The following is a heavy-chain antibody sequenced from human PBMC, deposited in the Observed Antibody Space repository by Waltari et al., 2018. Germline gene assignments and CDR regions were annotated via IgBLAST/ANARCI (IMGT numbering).Heavy chain of an antibody. V-gene: IGHV4-4*07. J-gene: IGHJ4*02. CDR2: MYFTGIM. Sequence: QVQLRESGLGLLKPSETLSLTCSVSGGSLSSYYWNWIRKPAGKGLEWIGRMYFTGIMDYNPSLQSRVTMSVDTSKNQFFLNLTSVTAADTAVYYCATDGLSRSLSHWGQGALVTVSS. CDR3: ATDGLSRSLSH. CDR1: GGSLSSYY. D-gene: IGHD6-19*01.